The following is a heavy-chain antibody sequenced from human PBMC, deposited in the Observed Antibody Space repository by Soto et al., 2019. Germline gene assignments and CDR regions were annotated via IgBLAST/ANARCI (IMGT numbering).Heavy chain of an antibody. CDR3: ARGYGDDEGWYSDL. CDR1: GGTFSSYA. Sequence: QVQLVQSGAEVKKPGSSVKVSCKASGGTFSSYAISWVRQAPGQGLEWMGGILPSFGTANYAQRFQGRARHTADESTSKADMELSSLRSEGTAGYYCARGYGDDEGWYSDLWGRGTPVTVSP. V-gene: IGHV1-69*01. CDR2: ILPSFGTA. D-gene: IGHD4-17*01. J-gene: IGHJ2*01.